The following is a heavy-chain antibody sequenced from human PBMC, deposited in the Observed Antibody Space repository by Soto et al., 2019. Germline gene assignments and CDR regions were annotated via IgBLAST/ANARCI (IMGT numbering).Heavy chain of an antibody. CDR2: IYHSGST. CDR3: ARADYLLVGALDYYFDY. D-gene: IGHD1-26*01. V-gene: IGHV4-4*02. J-gene: IGHJ4*02. Sequence: SETLSLTCAVSSGSISSSDGWSWVRQPPGKGLEWIGDIYHSGSTNYNPSLKSRVTISVDKSKNQFSLKLSSVTAADTAVYYCARADYLLVGALDYYFDYWGQGTLVTVSS. CDR1: SGSISSSDG.